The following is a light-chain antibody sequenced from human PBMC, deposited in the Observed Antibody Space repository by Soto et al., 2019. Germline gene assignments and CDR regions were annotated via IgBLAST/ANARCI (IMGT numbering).Light chain of an antibody. CDR1: KNLSRYF. Sequence: EGVLTQSPGTLSLSPGGRSSLSCMAIKNLSRYFLARYQHKPGQAPRLLISGASRRATGIPDRFSGAGSGTDFTLTISRLEPEDFELYYCQQHDILPITFGQGTRLEIK. CDR2: GAS. CDR3: QQHDILPIT. V-gene: IGKV3-20*01. J-gene: IGKJ5*01.